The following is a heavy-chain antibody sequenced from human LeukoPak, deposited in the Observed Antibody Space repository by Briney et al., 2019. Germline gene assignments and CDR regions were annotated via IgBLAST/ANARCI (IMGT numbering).Heavy chain of an antibody. J-gene: IGHJ4*02. CDR2: MFHSGST. Sequence: SETLSLTCNVSGGSISTTSNSWGWAWIRQRPGKGLEWIASMFHSGSTYYNPSLKSRVTISVDTSKNQFSLKLSSVTAADTAVYYCARDSGGVGDYWGQGTLVTVSS. D-gene: IGHD3-16*01. CDR3: ARDSGGVGDY. V-gene: IGHV4-39*07. CDR1: GGSISTTSNS.